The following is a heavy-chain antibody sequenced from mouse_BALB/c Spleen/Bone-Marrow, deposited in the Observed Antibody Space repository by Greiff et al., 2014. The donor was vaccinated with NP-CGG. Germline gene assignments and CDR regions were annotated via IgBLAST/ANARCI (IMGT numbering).Heavy chain of an antibody. CDR1: GFNIKDYY. V-gene: IGHV14-4*02. CDR2: IDPENGDT. D-gene: IGHD2-10*02. Sequence: VQLQQPGAELVRSGASVKLPCTASGFNIKDYYMHWVKQRPEQGLEWIGWIDPENGDTEYAPKFQGKATMTADTSSNTAYLQLSSLTSEDTAVYYCNEGYGNYGYWGQGTTLTVSS. J-gene: IGHJ2*01. CDR3: NEGYGNYGY.